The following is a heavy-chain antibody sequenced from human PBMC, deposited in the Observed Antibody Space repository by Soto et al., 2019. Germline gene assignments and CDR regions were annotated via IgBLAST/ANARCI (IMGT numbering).Heavy chain of an antibody. CDR1: GGSFSDYY. Sequence: SETLSLTCAVYGGSFSDYYWSWIRQPPGKGLEWIGEINHSGSTNYNPSLKSRVTISVDTSKNQFSLKLSSVTAADTAIYYCASTADSHYTYWGQGTLVTVSS. CDR3: ASTADSHYTY. J-gene: IGHJ4*02. D-gene: IGHD4-4*01. V-gene: IGHV4-34*01. CDR2: INHSGST.